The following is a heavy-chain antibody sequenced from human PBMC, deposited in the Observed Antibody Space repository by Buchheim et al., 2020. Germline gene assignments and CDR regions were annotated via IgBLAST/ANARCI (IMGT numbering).Heavy chain of an antibody. CDR1: GFTFSDFY. CDR3: ARYFGAGSSYGMDV. J-gene: IGHJ6*02. D-gene: IGHD3-10*01. CDR2: ISTSSTDT. Sequence: QVQLVASGGGLVKPGGSLRLSFAASGFTFSDFYMTWIRQAPGKGLEWVSYISTSSTDTDFADSVKGRFTISRDNAKNSLYLQMNSRRAEDTAVYYCARYFGAGSSYGMDVWGQGTT. V-gene: IGHV3-11*05.